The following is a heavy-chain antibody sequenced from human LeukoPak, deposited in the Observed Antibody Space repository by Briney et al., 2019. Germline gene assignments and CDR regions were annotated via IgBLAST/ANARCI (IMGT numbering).Heavy chain of an antibody. CDR3: ARAWGYDFWSGYSTEHYYYYMDV. V-gene: IGHV4-59*11. CDR1: GGSISSHY. J-gene: IGHJ6*03. Sequence: PSETLSLTCTVSGGSISSHYWSWIRQPPGKGLEWIGYIYYSGGTNYNPSLKSRVTISVDTSKNQFSLKLSSVTAADTAVYYCARAWGYDFWSGYSTEHYYYYMDVWGKGTTVTVSS. CDR2: IYYSGGT. D-gene: IGHD3-3*01.